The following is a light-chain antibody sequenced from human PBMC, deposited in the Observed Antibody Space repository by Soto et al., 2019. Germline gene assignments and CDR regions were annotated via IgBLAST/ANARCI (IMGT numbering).Light chain of an antibody. CDR1: QVISTS. CDR3: KKLFDSPIN. V-gene: IGKV1-9*01. J-gene: IGKJ5*01. CDR2: AAS. Sequence: DIQRTQSPSFLSPSIGEIVTITCRASQVISTSLAWYQVKPGKAPKLLIYAASTLESGVSSRFSATVSGTEFSLTITSLQPEDFATYYCKKLFDSPINFGQGTRLEIK.